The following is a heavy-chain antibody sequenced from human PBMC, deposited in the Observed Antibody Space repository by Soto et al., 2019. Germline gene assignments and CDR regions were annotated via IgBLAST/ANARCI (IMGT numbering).Heavy chain of an antibody. Sequence: GGSLRLSCAVSGFTFDDNAMHWVRQAPEKGLEWVSGINWKSDIGYADSVKGRFTISRDNAENSLYLQRNRLRAEDTSLYYCAISQDRGGRTTFIYWGQGTQVTVSS. J-gene: IGHJ4*02. V-gene: IGHV3-9*01. CDR2: INWKSDI. D-gene: IGHD1-26*01. CDR3: AISQDRGGRTTFIY. CDR1: GFTFDDNA.